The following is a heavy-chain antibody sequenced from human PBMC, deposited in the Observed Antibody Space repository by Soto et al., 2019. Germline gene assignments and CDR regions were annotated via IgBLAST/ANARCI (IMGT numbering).Heavy chain of an antibody. V-gene: IGHV3-23*01. Sequence: GSLRLSCAASGFTFSSYAMSWVRQAPGKGLEWVSAISGSGGSTYYADSVKGRFTISRDNSKNTLYLQMNSLRAEDTAVYYCARVSGFWTGLPPFDYWGQGTLVTVSS. D-gene: IGHD3-3*01. CDR2: ISGSGGST. J-gene: IGHJ4*02. CDR3: ARVSGFWTGLPPFDY. CDR1: GFTFSSYA.